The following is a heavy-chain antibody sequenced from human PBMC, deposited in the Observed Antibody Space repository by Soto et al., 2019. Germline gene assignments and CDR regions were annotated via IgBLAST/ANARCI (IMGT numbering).Heavy chain of an antibody. D-gene: IGHD5-18*01. CDR1: GGSFRGYY. CDR2: IDHGGST. J-gene: IGHJ6*02. Sequence: SETLSLTCGVYGGSFRGYYWSWIRQPPGKGLEWIGEIDHGGSTNYNPSLMSRVTISVDTSKNEVSLKLRSVTAADTAVYFCARSGEEWIQLWRRRYGMDVWGQGTTVTVSS. V-gene: IGHV4-34*01. CDR3: ARSGEEWIQLWRRRYGMDV.